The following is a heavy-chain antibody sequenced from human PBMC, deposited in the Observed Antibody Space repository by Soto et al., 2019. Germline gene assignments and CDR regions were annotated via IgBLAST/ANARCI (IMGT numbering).Heavy chain of an antibody. J-gene: IGHJ6*02. V-gene: IGHV3-48*01. Sequence: GGSLRLSCAASGFTFSSYSMNWVRQAPGKGLEWVSYISSSSSTIYYADSVKGRFTISRDNAKNSLYLQMNSLRAEDTAVYYCARARGGVNSYGMDVWGQGTTVTVSS. CDR3: ARARGGVNSYGMDV. D-gene: IGHD3-10*01. CDR1: GFTFSSYS. CDR2: ISSSSSTI.